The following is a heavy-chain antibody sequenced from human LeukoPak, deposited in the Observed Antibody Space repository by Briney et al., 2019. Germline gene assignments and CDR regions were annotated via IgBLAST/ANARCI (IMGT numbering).Heavy chain of an antibody. Sequence: ASVTVSCKASGYTFTSYAMHWVRQAPGQRLEWMGWINAGNGNTKYSQEFQGRVTITRDTSASTAYMELSSLRSEDMAVYYCAISSSWTRFFDYWGQGTLVTVSS. J-gene: IGHJ4*02. CDR2: INAGNGNT. CDR1: GYTFTSYA. D-gene: IGHD6-13*01. CDR3: AISSSWTRFFDY. V-gene: IGHV1-3*03.